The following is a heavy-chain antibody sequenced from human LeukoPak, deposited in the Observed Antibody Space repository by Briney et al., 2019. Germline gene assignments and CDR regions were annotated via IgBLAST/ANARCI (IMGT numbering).Heavy chain of an antibody. CDR1: GDSISSSNYY. Sequence: SETLSLTCTVSGDSISSSNYYWGWIRQPPGKGLEWIGNIYHSGNTYYKSSLKSRVTISIDTSKNQFSLQLRSVTAADAAVYYCGRGSDWNLWYGWFDPWGQGILVTVSS. CDR2: IYHSGNT. V-gene: IGHV4-39*07. CDR3: GRGSDWNLWYGWFDP. D-gene: IGHD1-7*01. J-gene: IGHJ5*02.